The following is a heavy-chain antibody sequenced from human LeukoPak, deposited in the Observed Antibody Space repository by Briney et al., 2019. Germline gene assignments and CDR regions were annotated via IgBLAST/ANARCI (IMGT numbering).Heavy chain of an antibody. CDR3: ARVEIAAAGTDYFDY. V-gene: IGHV1-18*01. Sequence: ASVKVSCKASGYTFTSYGISWVRQAPGQGLEWMGWISAYNGNTNYARKLQGRVTMTTDTSTSTAYMELRSLRSDDTAVYYCARVEIAAAGTDYFDYWGQGTLVTVSS. CDR2: ISAYNGNT. J-gene: IGHJ4*02. CDR1: GYTFTSYG. D-gene: IGHD6-13*01.